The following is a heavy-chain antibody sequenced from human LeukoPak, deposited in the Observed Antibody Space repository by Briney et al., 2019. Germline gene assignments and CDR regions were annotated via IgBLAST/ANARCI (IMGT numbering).Heavy chain of an antibody. CDR1: GGSVSSGGFS. CDR2: ISHTGST. V-gene: IGHV4-30-2*01. Sequence: SETLSLTCAVSGGSVSSGGFSWRWIRQPPGEGLEGIGSISHTGSTYYNPSLKSRVTISVDSSKNQFTLKLSSVTAADTAVYYCAREGYFYGMDVWGQGTTVTVSS. D-gene: IGHD2/OR15-2a*01. J-gene: IGHJ6*02. CDR3: AREGYFYGMDV.